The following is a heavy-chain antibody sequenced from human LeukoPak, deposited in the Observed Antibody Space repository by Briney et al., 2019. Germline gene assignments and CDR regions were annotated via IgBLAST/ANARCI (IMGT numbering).Heavy chain of an antibody. V-gene: IGHV4-4*02. CDR3: ATNGYYCMDV. CDR2: IYHSGGT. Sequence: SETLSLTCAVSGGSISSSANWWGWVRQPPGKGLEWFGEIYHSGGTNYNPALKSRTTISVDKSQNQFSLKVNSLTAADTAVYYCATNGYYCMDVWGKGTTVTVSS. CDR1: GGSISSSANW. J-gene: IGHJ6*03. D-gene: IGHD2-8*01.